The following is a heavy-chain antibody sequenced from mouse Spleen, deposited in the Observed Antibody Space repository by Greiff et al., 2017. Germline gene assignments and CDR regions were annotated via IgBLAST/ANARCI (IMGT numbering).Heavy chain of an antibody. CDR2: IWSGGNT. J-gene: IGHJ3*01. CDR1: GFSSINYG. V-gene: IGHV2-2*01. CDR3: AKGFAY. Sequence: VQLQQSGPGLVQASQSLSITCTVSGFSSINYGVHWIRQSPGKGLEWLGVIWSGGNTDYNAAFISRLSISKDNSKSQVFFKMNSLQAEDTAIYYCAKGFAYWGQGTLVTVSA.